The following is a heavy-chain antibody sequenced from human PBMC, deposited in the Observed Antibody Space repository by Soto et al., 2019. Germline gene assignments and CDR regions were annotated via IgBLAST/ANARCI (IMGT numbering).Heavy chain of an antibody. CDR1: GGSISSGGYY. CDR3: ARDYYASGSSGYYYYGMDV. Sequence: QVQLQESGPGLVKPSQTLSLTCTVSGGSISSGGYYWSWIRQHPGKGLEWIGYIYYSGSTYYNPSLRSRVNISVDTSENQFSLKLSSVTAADTAIYYCARDYYASGSSGYYYYGMDVWGQVTTVTVSS. V-gene: IGHV4-31*03. J-gene: IGHJ6*02. D-gene: IGHD3-10*01. CDR2: IYYSGST.